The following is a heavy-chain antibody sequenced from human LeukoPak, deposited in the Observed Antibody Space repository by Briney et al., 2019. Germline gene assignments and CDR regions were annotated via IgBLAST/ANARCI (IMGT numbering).Heavy chain of an antibody. J-gene: IGHJ4*02. CDR3: VRDLGVDTTMIFFDY. CDR2: ISAYNVNT. CDR1: GYTFTSFG. Sequence: ASVKVSCKASGYTFTSFGISWVRQAPGQGLEWMGWISAYNVNTNYARKVQGRVTMTTDTSTSTAYMELRGLRSDDTAMYYCVRDLGVDTTMIFFDYWGQGSLVTVSS. V-gene: IGHV1-18*01. D-gene: IGHD3/OR15-3a*01.